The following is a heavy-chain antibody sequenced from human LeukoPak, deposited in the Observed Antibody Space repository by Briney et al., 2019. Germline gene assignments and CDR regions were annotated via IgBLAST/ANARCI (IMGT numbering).Heavy chain of an antibody. CDR2: IYNGVTT. V-gene: IGHV4-30-2*01. J-gene: IGHJ4*02. CDR3: ARSWHYYDSSAYSHYFDY. CDR1: GKSMTSDGYS. Sequence: SETLSLTCDVSGKSMTSDGYSWNWIRQPPGKGLEWIGYIYNGVTTYYNPSLKSRVTMSVDRSKIQFSLYLSSVTAADTAVYYCARSWHYYDSSAYSHYFDYWGQGAQVTVSS. D-gene: IGHD3-22*01.